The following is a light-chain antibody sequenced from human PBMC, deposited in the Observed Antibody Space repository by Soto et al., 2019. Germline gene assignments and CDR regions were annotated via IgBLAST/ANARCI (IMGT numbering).Light chain of an antibody. Sequence: DIQMTQSPSSLSASVGDRVTITCRASQSISNWLAWFQQKPGKAPKLLIQKASSLESGVPSRFSGGGSGTEFTLTISSLQPDDFATYYCQQYSSSSVTFGQGTKLEI. CDR1: QSISNW. V-gene: IGKV1-5*03. CDR3: QQYSSSSVT. CDR2: KAS. J-gene: IGKJ2*01.